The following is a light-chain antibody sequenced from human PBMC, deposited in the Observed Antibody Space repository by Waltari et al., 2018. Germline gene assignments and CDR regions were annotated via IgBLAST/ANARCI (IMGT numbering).Light chain of an antibody. J-gene: IGKJ2*01. CDR2: WAS. Sequence: DIVMTQSPDSLSVSLGGRATINCKSSQSLLYSSNNKDYLAWYQQKPGEPPKRRISWASARQSGVPDRCSGGGSGTDFTLTISSLQAEDVAFYYCQQYYRIPYTVGQETKLEIK. CDR1: QSLLYSSNNKDY. CDR3: QQYYRIPYT. V-gene: IGKV4-1*01.